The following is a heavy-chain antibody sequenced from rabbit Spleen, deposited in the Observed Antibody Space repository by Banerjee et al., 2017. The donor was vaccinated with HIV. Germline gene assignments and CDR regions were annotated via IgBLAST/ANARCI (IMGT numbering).Heavy chain of an antibody. CDR2: IDVTKRGTT. CDR1: GFSFSSRDV. CDR3: ARDAAGREDFNL. J-gene: IGHJ4*01. D-gene: IGHD4-2*01. V-gene: IGHV1S45*01. Sequence: QQQLVESGGGLVKPEGSLTLTCTASGFSFSSRDVMCWVRQAPGKGLEWIACIDVTKRGTTYYTTWAKGRFTISETSSTTVTLHVTSLTAADTATYFCARDAAGREDFNLWGPGTLVTVS.